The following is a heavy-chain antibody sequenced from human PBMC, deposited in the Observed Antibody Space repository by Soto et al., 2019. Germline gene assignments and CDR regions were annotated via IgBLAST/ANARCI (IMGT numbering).Heavy chain of an antibody. Sequence: EASVKVSCKASGGTFSSYAISWVRQAPGQGLEWMGGIIPIFGTANYAQKFQGRVTITADKSTSTAYMELSSLRSEDTAVYYCARGPFGVPKNWFDPWGQGTLVTVSS. J-gene: IGHJ5*02. D-gene: IGHD3-3*01. CDR2: IIPIFGTA. CDR3: ARGPFGVPKNWFDP. CDR1: GGTFSSYA. V-gene: IGHV1-69*06.